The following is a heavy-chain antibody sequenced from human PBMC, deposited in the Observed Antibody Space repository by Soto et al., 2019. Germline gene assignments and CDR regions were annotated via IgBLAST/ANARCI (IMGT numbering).Heavy chain of an antibody. V-gene: IGHV3-48*01. D-gene: IGHD3-10*01. J-gene: IGHJ6*02. CDR1: GFTFSSYS. CDR3: ARTTYYYGSGSQNSGMDV. CDR2: ISSSSSTI. Sequence: EVQLVESGGGLVQPGGSLRLSCAASGFTFSSYSMNWVRQAPGKGLEWVSYISSSSSTIYYADSVKGRFTISRDNAKNSLYLQMNSLRAEDTAVYYCARTTYYYGSGSQNSGMDVWGQGTTVTVSS.